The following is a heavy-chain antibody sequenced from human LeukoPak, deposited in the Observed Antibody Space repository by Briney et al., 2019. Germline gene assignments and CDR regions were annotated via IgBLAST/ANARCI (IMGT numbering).Heavy chain of an antibody. CDR2: ISSDTNYK. Sequence: AGGSLRLSCAASGFTFSTYGMHWVRQAPGKGLEWAAVISSDTNYKNYADSVKGRFSISRDNSNKMLYLQMSSLRVEDTAVYYCARVTRVGTIVWGQGTLVTVFS. V-gene: IGHV3-30*19. CDR3: ARVTRVGTIV. D-gene: IGHD1-26*01. J-gene: IGHJ4*02. CDR1: GFTFSTYG.